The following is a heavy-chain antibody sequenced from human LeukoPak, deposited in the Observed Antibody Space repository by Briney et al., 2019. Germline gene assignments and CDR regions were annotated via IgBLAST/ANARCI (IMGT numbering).Heavy chain of an antibody. CDR3: AREELSGGYYYYGMDV. J-gene: IGHJ6*02. CDR1: GGTFSSYA. D-gene: IGHD3-16*02. V-gene: IGHV1-69*04. Sequence: SVKVSCKASGGTFSSYAISWVRQAPGQGLEWMGRIIPILGIANYARKFQGRVTITADKSTSTAYMELSSLRSEDTAVYYCAREELSGGYYYYGMDVWGQGTTVTVSS. CDR2: IIPILGIA.